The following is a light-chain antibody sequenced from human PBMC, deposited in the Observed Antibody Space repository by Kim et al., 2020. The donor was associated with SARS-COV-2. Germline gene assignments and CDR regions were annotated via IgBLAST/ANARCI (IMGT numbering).Light chain of an antibody. J-gene: IGKJ1*01. CDR1: EGINKH. CDR2: AAF. V-gene: IGKV1-16*02. Sequence: ASVGDRVSITCRANEGINKHCAWFQQKPGEAPKSLIYAAFSLHSVVPSKCSGGGSGADYTLSISSLQSEDFSTYYCLQYDSFPWAFGQGTKVEIK. CDR3: LQYDSFPWA.